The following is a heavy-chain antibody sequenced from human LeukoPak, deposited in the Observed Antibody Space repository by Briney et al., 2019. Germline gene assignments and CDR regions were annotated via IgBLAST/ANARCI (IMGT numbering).Heavy chain of an antibody. J-gene: IGHJ6*03. CDR1: GFTFSSYG. V-gene: IGHV3-30*02. D-gene: IGHD6-13*01. CDR3: AREGSSADYYYYYYMDV. Sequence: GGSLRLSCAASGFTFSSYGMHWVRQAPGKGLEWVAFMRYDGSNKYYADSVKGRFTISRDNSKNTLYLQMNSLRAEDTAVYYCAREGSSADYYYYYYMDVWGKGTTVTVSS. CDR2: MRYDGSNK.